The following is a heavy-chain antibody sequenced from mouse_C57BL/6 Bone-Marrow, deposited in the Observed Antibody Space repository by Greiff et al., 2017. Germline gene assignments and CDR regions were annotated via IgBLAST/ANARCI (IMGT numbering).Heavy chain of an antibody. CDR3: AGLGGSPYFDV. CDR2: ISSGSSTI. V-gene: IGHV5-17*01. Sequence: EVKLVESGGGLVKPGGSLKLSCAASGFTFSDYGMHWVRQGPEKGLEWVAYISSGSSTIYYADTVKGRFTISRDNAKNTLFLQMTSLRSEDTALCYCAGLGGSPYFDVWGQGTTLTVSS. J-gene: IGHJ2*01. D-gene: IGHD1-1*01. CDR1: GFTFSDYG.